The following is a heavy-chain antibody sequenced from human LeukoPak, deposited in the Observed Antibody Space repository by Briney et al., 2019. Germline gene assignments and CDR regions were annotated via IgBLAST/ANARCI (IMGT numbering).Heavy chain of an antibody. Sequence: SETLSLTCAVYGGSFSGYYWGWIRQAPGKGLEWIGTIYHSGSTSYNPSLNSRVTISVDTSKNQFSLKLTSVSAADTAVYFCAMRFSHGPFDYWGQGTLVTVSS. CDR2: IYHSGST. D-gene: IGHD3-3*01. CDR1: GGSFSGYY. CDR3: AMRFSHGPFDY. V-gene: IGHV4-38-2*01. J-gene: IGHJ4*02.